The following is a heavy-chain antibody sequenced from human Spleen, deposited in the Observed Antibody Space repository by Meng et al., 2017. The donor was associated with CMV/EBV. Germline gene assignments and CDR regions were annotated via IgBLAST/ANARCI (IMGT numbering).Heavy chain of an antibody. J-gene: IGHJ6*02. Sequence: GESLKISCAASGFTFSSYWMHWVRQAPGKGLEWVSVIYSGGSSTYYADSVKGRFTISRDNSKNTLYLQMNSLRAEDTAMYYCARAPSLSSGMDVWGQGTTVTVSS. CDR1: GFTFSSYW. CDR2: IYSGGSST. CDR3: ARAPSLSSGMDV. D-gene: IGHD1-26*01. V-gene: IGHV3-23*03.